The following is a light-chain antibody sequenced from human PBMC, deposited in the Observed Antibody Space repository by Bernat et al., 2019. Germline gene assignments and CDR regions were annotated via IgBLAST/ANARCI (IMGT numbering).Light chain of an antibody. CDR1: QSFSYW. CDR2: KTS. CDR3: QQYDNLPPLT. V-gene: IGKV1-5*03. J-gene: IGKJ4*01. Sequence: DIQMTQSPSTLSASVGDRVTITCRASQSFSYWLAWYQQKPGKAPKLLIYKTSNLDSGVPSRFSGSGSGTDFTFTISSLQPEDIATYYCQQYDNLPPLTFGGGTKVEIK.